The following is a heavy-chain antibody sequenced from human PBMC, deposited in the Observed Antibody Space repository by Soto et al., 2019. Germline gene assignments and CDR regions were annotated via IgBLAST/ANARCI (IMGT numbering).Heavy chain of an antibody. Sequence: GGSLRLSCAASGFTFSSYGMHWVRQAPGKGLEWVAVIWYDGSNKYYADSVKGRFTISRDNSKNTLYLQMNSLRAEDTAVYYCARATYYDILTGSADGMDVWGQGTTVTVSS. J-gene: IGHJ6*02. D-gene: IGHD3-9*01. V-gene: IGHV3-33*01. CDR2: IWYDGSNK. CDR3: ARATYYDILTGSADGMDV. CDR1: GFTFSSYG.